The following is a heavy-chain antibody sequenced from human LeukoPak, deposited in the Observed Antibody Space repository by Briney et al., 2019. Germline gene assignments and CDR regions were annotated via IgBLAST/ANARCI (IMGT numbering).Heavy chain of an antibody. V-gene: IGHV3-48*04. D-gene: IGHD6-6*01. CDR2: ISSSGSTI. J-gene: IGHJ5*01. Sequence: PGGSLRLSCAASGFTFSSYSMNWVRQAPGKGLEWVSYISSSGSTIYYADSVKGRFTISRDNAKNSLYLQMNSLRVEDTAVFYCTRDPRHFDSCGQGTLVTVSS. CDR3: TRDPRHFDS. CDR1: GFTFSSYS.